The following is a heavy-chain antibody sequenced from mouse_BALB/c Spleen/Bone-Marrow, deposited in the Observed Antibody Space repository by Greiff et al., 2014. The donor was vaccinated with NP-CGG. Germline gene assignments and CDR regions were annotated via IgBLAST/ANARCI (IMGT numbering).Heavy chain of an antibody. CDR3: ARHRHCNAVSYYAMDY. Sequence: EVLLVESGGDLVRPGGSLKLSCAASGFTFSSYGMSWVRQTPDKRLEWVATISTGAGYIYYPDSVKGRFTISRDNAKNTLYLQSSDLKSENTAMYDCARHRHCNAVSYYAMDYWGQGTSVTVSS. CDR2: ISTGAGYI. CDR1: GFTFSSYG. V-gene: IGHV5-6*01. D-gene: IGHD6-1*01. J-gene: IGHJ4*01.